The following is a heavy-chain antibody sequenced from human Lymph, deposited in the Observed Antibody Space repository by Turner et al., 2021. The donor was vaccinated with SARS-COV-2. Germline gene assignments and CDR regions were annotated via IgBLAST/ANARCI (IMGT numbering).Heavy chain of an antibody. Sequence: QVQLVQSGAEFTKPGDSVKVSCKAPGYPFTSYDINWVRQATGQGLEWMGWMNPNSGNTGYAQKFQGRVTMTRNTSISTADMELSSLRSEDTAVYYCARGRYSGGGMDVWGQGTTVTVS. J-gene: IGHJ6*02. V-gene: IGHV1-8*02. CDR1: GYPFTSYD. CDR2: MNPNSGNT. D-gene: IGHD1-26*01. CDR3: ARGRYSGGGMDV.